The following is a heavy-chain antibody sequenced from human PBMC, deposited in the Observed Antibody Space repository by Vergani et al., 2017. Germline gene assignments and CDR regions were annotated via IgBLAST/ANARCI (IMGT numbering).Heavy chain of an antibody. J-gene: IGHJ4*02. CDR2: ISGSGGST. V-gene: IGHV3-23*01. CDR1: GFTFSSYS. CDR3: ARIGGSGSVDY. D-gene: IGHD6-19*01. Sequence: EVQLLESGGGLVQPGGSLRLSCAASGFTFSSYSMNWVRQAPGKGLEWVSAISGSGGSTYYADSVKGRFTISRDNSKNTLYLQMNSLRAEDTAVYYCARIGGSGSVDYWGQGTLVTVSS.